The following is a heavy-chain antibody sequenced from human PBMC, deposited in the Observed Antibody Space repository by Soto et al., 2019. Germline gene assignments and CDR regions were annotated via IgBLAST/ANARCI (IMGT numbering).Heavy chain of an antibody. CDR3: ASLRGYSSGWYSARGYYYGMDV. CDR1: GYTFTSYG. Sequence: ASVKVSCKASGYTFTSYGISWVRQAPGQGLEWMGWISAYNGNTNYAQKLQGRVTMTTDTSTSTAYMELRSPRSDDTAVYYCASLRGYSSGWYSARGYYYGMDVWGQGTTVTVSS. V-gene: IGHV1-18*04. CDR2: ISAYNGNT. J-gene: IGHJ6*02. D-gene: IGHD6-19*01.